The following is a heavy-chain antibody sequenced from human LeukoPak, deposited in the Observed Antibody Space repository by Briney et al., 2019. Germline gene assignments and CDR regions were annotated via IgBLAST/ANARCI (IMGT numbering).Heavy chain of an antibody. Sequence: ASVKVSCKASGYTFTVYYMHWVRQAPGQGLEWMGWINPNSGGTNYAQKFQGRVTMTRDTSISTAYMELSRLRSDDTAVYYCAREFGWELPGFDYWGQGTLVTVSS. CDR3: AREFGWELPGFDY. V-gene: IGHV1-2*02. J-gene: IGHJ4*02. D-gene: IGHD1-26*01. CDR2: INPNSGGT. CDR1: GYTFTVYY.